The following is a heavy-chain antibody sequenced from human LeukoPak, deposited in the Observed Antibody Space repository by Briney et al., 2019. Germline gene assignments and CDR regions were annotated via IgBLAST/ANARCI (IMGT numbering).Heavy chain of an antibody. J-gene: IGHJ3*02. D-gene: IGHD3-3*01. CDR1: GGSISSGGYY. V-gene: IGHV4-30-2*01. CDR3: ARFFGVVIYALDI. Sequence: PSETLSLTCTVSGGSISSGGYYWSWIRQPPGKGLEWIGYIYHSGSTYYSPSLKSRVTISVDRSKNQFSLKLSSVTAADTAVYYCARFFGVVIYALDIWGQGTMVTVSS. CDR2: IYHSGST.